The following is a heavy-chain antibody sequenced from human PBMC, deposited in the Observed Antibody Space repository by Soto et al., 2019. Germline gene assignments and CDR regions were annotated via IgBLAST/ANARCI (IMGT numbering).Heavy chain of an antibody. CDR2: ISGSGGST. Sequence: EVQLLESGGGLVQPGESLRLSCAASGFTFSSYAMSWVRQAPGKGLEWVSAISGSGGSTYYADSVKGRFTISRDNSKNTLYLQMNSLRAEDTAVYYCAKDVVSGSLLGPFDYWGQGTLVTVSS. CDR3: AKDVVSGSLLGPFDY. V-gene: IGHV3-23*01. CDR1: GFTFSSYA. D-gene: IGHD1-26*01. J-gene: IGHJ4*02.